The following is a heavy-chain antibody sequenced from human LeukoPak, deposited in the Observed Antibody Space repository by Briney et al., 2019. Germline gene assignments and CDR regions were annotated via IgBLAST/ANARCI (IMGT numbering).Heavy chain of an antibody. CDR1: GFTFSSYS. CDR2: ISSSSSTI. D-gene: IGHD3-3*01. J-gene: IGHJ3*02. V-gene: IGHV3-48*01. Sequence: GGSLRLSCAASGFTFSSYSMNWVRQAPGKGLEWVSYISSSSSTIYYADSVKGRFTISRDNAKNSRYLQMNSLRAEDTAVYYCARDEADWSGDAFDIWGQGTMVTVSS. CDR3: ARDEADWSGDAFDI.